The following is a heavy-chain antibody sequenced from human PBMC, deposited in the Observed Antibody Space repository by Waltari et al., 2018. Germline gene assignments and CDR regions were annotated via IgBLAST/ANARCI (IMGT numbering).Heavy chain of an antibody. CDR2: INPHSGGT. CDR1: GYTFTGYY. D-gene: IGHD1-26*01. CDR3: ARADQVGATAY. V-gene: IGHV1-2*02. Sequence: QVQLVQSGAEVKKPGASVKVSCKASGYTFTGYYMHWVRQAPGQGLEWMGWINPHSGGTNYAQKFQGRVTMTRDTSISTAYMELSRLRSDDTAMYYCARADQVGATAYWGQGTLVTVSS. J-gene: IGHJ4*02.